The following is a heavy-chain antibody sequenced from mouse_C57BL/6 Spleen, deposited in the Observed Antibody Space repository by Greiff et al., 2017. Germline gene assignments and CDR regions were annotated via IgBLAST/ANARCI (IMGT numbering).Heavy chain of an antibody. V-gene: IGHV14-4*01. Sequence: EVQLQQSGAELVRPGASVKLSCTASGFNIKDDYMHWVKQRPEQGLEWIGWIDPENGDTEYASKFQGKATITADTSSNTAYLQLSSLTSEDTAVYDCTTGTTVVGYAMDYWGQGTSVTVSS. D-gene: IGHD1-1*01. CDR1: GFNIKDDY. J-gene: IGHJ4*01. CDR2: IDPENGDT. CDR3: TTGTTVVGYAMDY.